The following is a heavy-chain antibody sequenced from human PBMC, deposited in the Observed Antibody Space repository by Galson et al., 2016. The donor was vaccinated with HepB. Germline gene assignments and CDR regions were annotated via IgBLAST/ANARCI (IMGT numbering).Heavy chain of an antibody. Sequence: SLRLSCAASGFTFSNYAMNWVRQAPGKGLEWVSAMSGGGGDAYYVDSVRGRFTISRDNSKNPLYLRLKSLRAEDTAVYYGAKGRPMDNFWSGYYTDFYYWGQGTLVTVSS. J-gene: IGHJ4*02. CDR2: MSGGGGDA. D-gene: IGHD3-3*01. CDR1: GFTFSNYA. CDR3: AKGRPMDNFWSGYYTDFYY. V-gene: IGHV3-23*01.